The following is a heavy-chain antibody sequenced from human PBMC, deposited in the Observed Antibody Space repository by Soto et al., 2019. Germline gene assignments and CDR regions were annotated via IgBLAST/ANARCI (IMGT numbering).Heavy chain of an antibody. Sequence: SETLSLTCTVSGGSISSYYWSWIRQPPGKGLEWIGYIYYSGSTNYNPSLKSRVTISVDTSKNQFSLKLSSVTAADTAVYYCARSPLPMTTVTFFDYWGQGTLVTVSS. CDR1: GGSISSYY. CDR3: ARSPLPMTTVTFFDY. V-gene: IGHV4-59*08. D-gene: IGHD4-17*01. J-gene: IGHJ4*02. CDR2: IYYSGST.